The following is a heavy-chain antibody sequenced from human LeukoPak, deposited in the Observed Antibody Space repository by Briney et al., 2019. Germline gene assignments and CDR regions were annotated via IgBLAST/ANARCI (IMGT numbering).Heavy chain of an antibody. V-gene: IGHV1-8*01. D-gene: IGHD3-3*01. CDR3: ARARSQRITIFGVVIIGGYYFDY. CDR1: GYTLTSYD. J-gene: IGHJ4*02. Sequence: ASVKVSCKASGYTLTSYDINWVRQATGQGLEWMGWMNPNSGNTGYAQKFQGRVTMTRNTSISTAYMELSSLRSEDTAVYYCARARSQRITIFGVVIIGGYYFDYWGQGTLVTVSS. CDR2: MNPNSGNT.